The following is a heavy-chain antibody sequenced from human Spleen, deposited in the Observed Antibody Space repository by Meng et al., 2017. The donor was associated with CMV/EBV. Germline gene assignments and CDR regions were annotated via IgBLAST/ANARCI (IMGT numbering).Heavy chain of an antibody. CDR3: IRGSSGGAYYGLDV. V-gene: IGHV3-73*01. Sequence: GESPKISCASSGFTFSGSTIYWVRQASGKGLEWVGRIRTKANNYATEYAASVKGRFTCSRDDSKSTAYLQINSLKTEDTAVYYCIRGSSGGAYYGLDVWGQGTTVTVSS. J-gene: IGHJ6*02. CDR1: GFTFSGST. CDR2: IRTKANNYAT. D-gene: IGHD6-19*01.